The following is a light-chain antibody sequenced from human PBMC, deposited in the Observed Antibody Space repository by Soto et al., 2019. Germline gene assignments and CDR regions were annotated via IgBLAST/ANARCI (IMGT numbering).Light chain of an antibody. CDR1: QGISTY. V-gene: IGKV1-27*01. Sequence: DIQMTQSPSSLSASVGDRVTITCRASQGISTYLAWYQQKPGKVPKLLIYAASTLQSGVPSRFSGSGSGTDFTLTISSLQPEDVATYYCQKYNSASPRTFGQGTKLEIK. J-gene: IGKJ1*01. CDR2: AAS. CDR3: QKYNSASPRT.